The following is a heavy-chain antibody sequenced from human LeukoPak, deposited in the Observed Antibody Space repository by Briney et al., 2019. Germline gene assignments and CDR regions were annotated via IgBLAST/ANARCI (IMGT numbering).Heavy chain of an antibody. V-gene: IGHV3-15*01. Sequence: PGGSLRLSCAASGFTFSSYRMNWVRQAPGKGLEWVGHIRSETDGGTTDYAAPVKGRFTISRDDSKNTLYLQMNSLKTEDTAVYYCTTAAFHWGQGTLVTVSS. J-gene: IGHJ1*01. D-gene: IGHD6-25*01. CDR2: IRSETDGGTT. CDR1: GFTFSSYR. CDR3: TTAAFH.